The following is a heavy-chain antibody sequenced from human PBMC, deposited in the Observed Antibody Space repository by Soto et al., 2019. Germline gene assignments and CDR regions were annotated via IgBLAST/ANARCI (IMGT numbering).Heavy chain of an antibody. CDR2: IIPIFGTA. Sequence: QVQLVQSGAEVKKPGCSVKVSCKASGGTFSSYAISWVRQAPGQGLEWMGGIIPIFGTANYAQKFQGRVTITADKSTSTAYMELSSLRSEDTAVYYCARRITIFGVVTRGMDVWGQGTTVTVSS. J-gene: IGHJ6*02. CDR1: GGTFSSYA. V-gene: IGHV1-69*06. D-gene: IGHD3-3*01. CDR3: ARRITIFGVVTRGMDV.